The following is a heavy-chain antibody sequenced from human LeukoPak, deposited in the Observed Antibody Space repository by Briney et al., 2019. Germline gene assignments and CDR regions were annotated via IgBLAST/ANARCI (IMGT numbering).Heavy chain of an antibody. CDR1: GFSFSDAW. Sequence: GSLRLSCAASGFSFSDAWMNWVRQAPGKGLEWVSSISSSSSYIYYADSVKGRFTISRDNAKNSLYLQMNSLRAEDTAVYYCARWDGNYYYYYGMDVWGQGTTVTVSS. CDR3: ARWDGNYYYYYGMDV. J-gene: IGHJ6*02. D-gene: IGHD1-26*01. CDR2: ISSSSSYI. V-gene: IGHV3-21*01.